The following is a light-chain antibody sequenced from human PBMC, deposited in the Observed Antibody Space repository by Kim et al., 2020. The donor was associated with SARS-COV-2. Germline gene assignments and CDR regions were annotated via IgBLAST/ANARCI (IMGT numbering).Light chain of an antibody. V-gene: IGKV3-15*01. CDR3: HQYGSWPRT. Sequence: EIVLTQSPATLSVSPGDRVTLTCRASQSISSDLVWYQQKPGQAPRLLIYDASTRATAIPARFSGSGSGTEYTLTISSLQSEDFAVYSCHQYGSWPRTFGQGTKVDIK. CDR1: QSISSD. J-gene: IGKJ1*01. CDR2: DAS.